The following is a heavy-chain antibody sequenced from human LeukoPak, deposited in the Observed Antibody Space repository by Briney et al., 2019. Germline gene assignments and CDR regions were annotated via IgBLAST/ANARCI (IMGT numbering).Heavy chain of an antibody. V-gene: IGHV1-2*04. D-gene: IGHD5-12*01. CDR1: GYTFTGYY. J-gene: IGHJ4*02. CDR2: INPNSGGT. CDR3: ARGLKGGYSGYDKYYFDY. Sequence: ASVTVSCTASGYTFTGYYMHWVRQAPGQGLEWMGWINPNSGGTNYAQKFQGWVTMTRDTSISTAYMELSRLRSDDTAVYYCARGLKGGYSGYDKYYFDYWGQGTLVTVSS.